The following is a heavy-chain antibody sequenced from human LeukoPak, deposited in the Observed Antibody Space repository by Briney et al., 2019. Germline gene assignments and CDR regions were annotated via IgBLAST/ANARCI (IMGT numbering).Heavy chain of an antibody. V-gene: IGHV1-46*02. J-gene: IGHJ4*02. CDR1: GYTFNGYY. CDR2: INPSGGST. CDR3: ARTSHYVDIAATIPYGIYYFDY. Sequence: GAAVKVSYKSSGYTFNGYYMHWVRQAPGQGLEWMGIINPSGGSTSYAQKFQGRVTMTRDMSTSTVYMELSSLRSEDTAVHYCARTSHYVDIAATIPYGIYYFDYWGQGTLVTVSS. D-gene: IGHD5-12*01.